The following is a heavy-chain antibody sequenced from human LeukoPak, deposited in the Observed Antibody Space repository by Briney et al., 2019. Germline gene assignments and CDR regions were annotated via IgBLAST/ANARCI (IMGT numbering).Heavy chain of an antibody. V-gene: IGHV1-18*01. Sequence: GASVKVSCKASGYTFTSYGISWVRQAPGQGLEWMGWISAYNGNTNYAQKLQGRVTMTTDTSTSTAYMELRSLRSDDTAAYYCARVSPYYYDSSGYYFARWFDPWGQGTLVTVSS. CDR1: GYTFTSYG. D-gene: IGHD3-22*01. J-gene: IGHJ5*02. CDR3: ARVSPYYYDSSGYYFARWFDP. CDR2: ISAYNGNT.